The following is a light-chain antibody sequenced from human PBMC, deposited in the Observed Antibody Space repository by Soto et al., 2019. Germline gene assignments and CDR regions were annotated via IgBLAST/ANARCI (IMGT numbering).Light chain of an antibody. CDR1: QSVNNF. CDR3: QQYNNWHPLT. V-gene: IGKV3D-15*01. Sequence: EVVLTQSPATLSLSPGDRATLSCRASQSVNNFLAWYQQKPGQTTRLIIYSASTRANGTPARFSGSGSGTEFTLTIRRLQSEDFAVYYCQQYNNWHPLTFGGGTKVDIK. CDR2: SAS. J-gene: IGKJ4*01.